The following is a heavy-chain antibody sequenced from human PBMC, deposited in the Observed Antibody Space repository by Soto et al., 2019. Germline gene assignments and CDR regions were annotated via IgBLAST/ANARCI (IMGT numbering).Heavy chain of an antibody. D-gene: IGHD6-13*01. Sequence: QVQLVESGGGVVQPGRSLRLSCAASGFTFSTHAMHWVRQAPGKGLECVAIVSFDGSNKYYADSVKGRFTISRDNSKNTLYLQMSGLTPEDTAFYSCARDQPGITTAGGGRIDHWGQGTLVTVSS. V-gene: IGHV3-30-3*01. CDR2: VSFDGSNK. CDR3: ARDQPGITTAGGGRIDH. J-gene: IGHJ4*02. CDR1: GFTFSTHA.